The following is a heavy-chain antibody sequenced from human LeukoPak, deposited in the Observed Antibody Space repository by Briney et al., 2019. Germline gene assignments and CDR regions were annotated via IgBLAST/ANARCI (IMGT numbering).Heavy chain of an antibody. CDR1: GFTFSSYA. CDR3: ARSIGGSYFFCDY. D-gene: IGHD1-26*01. J-gene: IGHJ4*02. V-gene: IGHV3-30*04. Sequence: GGSLRLSCAASGFTFSSYAMHWVRQAPGKGLEWVALISYDGSNQYYADSVKGRFTISRDDSKNTLYLQMNSLRAEDTAVYYCARSIGGSYFFCDYWGQGTLVTVSS. CDR2: ISYDGSNQ.